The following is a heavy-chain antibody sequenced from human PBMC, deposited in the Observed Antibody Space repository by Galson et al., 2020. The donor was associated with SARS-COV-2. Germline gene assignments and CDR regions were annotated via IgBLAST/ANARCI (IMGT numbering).Heavy chain of an antibody. D-gene: IGHD6-19*01. Sequence: TGGSLRLSCTASGFTFGDYAMSWVRQAPGKGLEWVGCIRSKAYGGTTEYAASVKGRFTISRDDSKSIAYLQMNSLKTEDKAVYYCTSARYNSGWYWYFDLWGRGTLVTVSS. CDR3: TSARYNSGWYWYFDL. CDR1: GFTFGDYA. CDR2: IRSKAYGGTT. V-gene: IGHV3-49*04. J-gene: IGHJ2*01.